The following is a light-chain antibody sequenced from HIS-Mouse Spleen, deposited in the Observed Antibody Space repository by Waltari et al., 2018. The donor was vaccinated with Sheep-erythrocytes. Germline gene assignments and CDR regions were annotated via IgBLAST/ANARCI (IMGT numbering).Light chain of an antibody. CDR1: QSLVHSDGNTY. CDR2: KVS. Sequence: DVVMTQSPLSLPVTLGQPASISCRSSQSLVHSDGNTYLNWFQQRPGQSPRRLIYKVSNRDAGVPDRCSSSGSGTDFTLKISRVEAEDVGVYYCMQGTHWPLTFGGGTKVEIK. V-gene: IGKV2-30*02. J-gene: IGKJ4*01. CDR3: MQGTHWPLT.